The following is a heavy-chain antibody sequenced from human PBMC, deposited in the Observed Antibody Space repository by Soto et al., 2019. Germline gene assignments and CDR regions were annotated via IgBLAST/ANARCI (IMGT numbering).Heavy chain of an antibody. J-gene: IGHJ6*02. CDR2: IYYSGST. D-gene: IGHD2-2*01. Sequence: QVQLQESGPGLVKRSQTLSLTCTVSGGSISSGGYYWSWIRQHPGKGLEWIGYIYYSGSTYYNPSLKSRVTISVDTSKNQFSLKLSSVTAADTAVYYCARDRGYCISTSCSSPGMDVWGQGTTVTVSS. CDR1: GGSISSGGYY. CDR3: ARDRGYCISTSCSSPGMDV. V-gene: IGHV4-31*03.